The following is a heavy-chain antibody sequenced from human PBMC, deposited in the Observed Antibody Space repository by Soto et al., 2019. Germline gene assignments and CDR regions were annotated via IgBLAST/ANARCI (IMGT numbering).Heavy chain of an antibody. CDR1: GYTFTSYG. V-gene: IGHV1-18*01. CDR3: ARYSILTGSGYYYYYLDV. D-gene: IGHD3-9*01. Sequence: ASVKVSCKASGYTFTSYGISWVRQAPGQGLEWMGWISAHNGNTNYAQKLQGRVTMTTDTSTSTAYMELRSLRSDDTAVYYLARYSILTGSGYYYYYLDVWGKGTTVTVSS. J-gene: IGHJ6*03. CDR2: ISAHNGNT.